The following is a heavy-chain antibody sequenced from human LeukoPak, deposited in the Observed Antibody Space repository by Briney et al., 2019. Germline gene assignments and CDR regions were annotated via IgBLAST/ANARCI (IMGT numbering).Heavy chain of an antibody. CDR1: GFTFSSYA. J-gene: IGHJ4*02. V-gene: IGHV3-23*01. Sequence: GGSLRLSCAASGFTFSSYAMSWVRQAPGKGLEWVSAISDSGGGTYYADSVKGRFTISRDNSKNTLYLQMNSLRAEDTAVYYCAKDQAAVAAYYFDYWGQGTLVTASS. D-gene: IGHD6-19*01. CDR3: AKDQAAVAAYYFDY. CDR2: ISDSGGGT.